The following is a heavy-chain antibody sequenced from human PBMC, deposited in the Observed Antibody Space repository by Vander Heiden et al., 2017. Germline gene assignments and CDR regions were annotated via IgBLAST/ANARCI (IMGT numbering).Heavy chain of an antibody. J-gene: IGHJ5*02. CDR3: ARQDWSGSGWFDP. CDR1: GGSISSSSYY. Sequence: QLQLQESGPGLVKPSETLSLTCTVSGGSISSSSYYWGWIRQPPGKGLEWIGSIYYSGSTYYNPSLKSRVTISVDTSKNQFSLKLSSVTAADTAVYYCARQDWSGSGWFDPWGQGTLVTVSS. D-gene: IGHD3-3*01. V-gene: IGHV4-39*01. CDR2: IYYSGST.